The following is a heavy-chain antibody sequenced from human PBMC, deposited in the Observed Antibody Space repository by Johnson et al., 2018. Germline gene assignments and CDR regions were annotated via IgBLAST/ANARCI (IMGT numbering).Heavy chain of an antibody. J-gene: IGHJ6*02. CDR1: GFTFSSYG. V-gene: IGHV3-30*18. Sequence: QVQLVQSGGGVVQPGRSLRLSCAASGFTFSSYGMHWVRQAPGKGLEWVGVISSDGSNQYYADSVKGRFTIPRDKSKNTLYLQMNSLRAEETAVYYCAKERVGPAAIDEDYYYYYYGMDVWGQGTTVTVSS. D-gene: IGHD2-2*01. CDR3: AKERVGPAAIDEDYYYYYYGMDV. CDR2: ISSDGSNQ.